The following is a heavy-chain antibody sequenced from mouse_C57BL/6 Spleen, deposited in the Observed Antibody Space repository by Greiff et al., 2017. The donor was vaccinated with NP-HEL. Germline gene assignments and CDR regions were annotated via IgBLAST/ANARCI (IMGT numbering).Heavy chain of an antibody. Sequence: EVMLVESGEGLVKPGGSLKLSCAASGFTFSSYAMSWVRQTPEKRLEWVAYISSGGDYTYYADTVKCRFTISRDNAWNTLYLQMSSLKSEDTAMYYCTRDHYAMDYWGQGTSVTVSS. CDR2: ISSGGDYT. V-gene: IGHV5-9-1*02. CDR3: TRDHYAMDY. J-gene: IGHJ4*01. CDR1: GFTFSSYA.